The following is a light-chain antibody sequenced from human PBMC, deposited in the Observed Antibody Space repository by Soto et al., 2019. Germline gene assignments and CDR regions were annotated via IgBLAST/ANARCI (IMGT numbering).Light chain of an antibody. V-gene: IGLV2-14*01. CDR1: SSDVGGYNY. J-gene: IGLJ2*01. CDR2: DVS. Sequence: QSALTQPASVSGSPGQSITISCTGTSSDVGGYNYVSWYQQHPGKAPKLVIYDVSNRPSGVSNRFSGSKSGNTASLTISGLQAEDEADYYCSSYTSSSTVGVVFGGGTKVTVL. CDR3: SSYTSSSTVGVV.